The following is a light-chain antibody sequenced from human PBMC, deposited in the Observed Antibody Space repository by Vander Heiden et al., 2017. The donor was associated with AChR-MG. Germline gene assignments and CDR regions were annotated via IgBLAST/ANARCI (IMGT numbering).Light chain of an antibody. CDR3: RQTLQTPFT. V-gene: IGKV2-28*01. Sequence: IVMTQSPLSLPVTPGEPASISCRSSQSLMHSNGFIFLDWFLQKPGQSPQLLIYLGSNRASGVPDRFSGSASGTDFTLKISRVEAEDVGVYYCRQTLQTPFTFGHGTKVDIK. CDR2: LGS. J-gene: IGKJ3*01. CDR1: QSLMHSNGFIF.